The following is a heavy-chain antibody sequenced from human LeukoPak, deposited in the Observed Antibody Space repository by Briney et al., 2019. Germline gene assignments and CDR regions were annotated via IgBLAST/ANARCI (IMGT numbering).Heavy chain of an antibody. D-gene: IGHD3-22*01. J-gene: IGHJ5*02. Sequence: ASVKVSCKASGYTFTGYYMHWVRQAPGQGLEWMGWINPNSGGTNYAQKFQGRVTMTRDTSISTAYMELSRLRSDDTAVYYCARAPYDSSGYYLTRFDPWGQGTLVTVSS. V-gene: IGHV1-2*02. CDR1: GYTFTGYY. CDR3: ARAPYDSSGYYLTRFDP. CDR2: INPNSGGT.